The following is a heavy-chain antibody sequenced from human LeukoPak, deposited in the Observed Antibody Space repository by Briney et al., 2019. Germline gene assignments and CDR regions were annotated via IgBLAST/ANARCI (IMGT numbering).Heavy chain of an antibody. V-gene: IGHV1-18*01. Sequence: GASVKVSCKASGYTFTSYSISWVRQAPGQGLEWMGWISAYNGNTIYAQKVKGRVTMTTDTSTSTAYMELRGLKSDDTAVYFCARASYCSGGSCYSDYWGQGTLVTVSS. CDR1: GYTFTSYS. J-gene: IGHJ4*02. CDR2: ISAYNGNT. D-gene: IGHD2-15*01. CDR3: ARASYCSGGSCYSDY.